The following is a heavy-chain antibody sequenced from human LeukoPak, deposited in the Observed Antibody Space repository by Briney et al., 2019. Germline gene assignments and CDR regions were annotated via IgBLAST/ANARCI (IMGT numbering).Heavy chain of an antibody. CDR2: IYHSGST. CDR3: ARHPYSNYWFDP. J-gene: IGHJ5*02. Sequence: PSETLSLTCAVSGYSISSGYYWGWIRQPPGKGLEWIGSIYHSGSTYYNPSLKSRVTISVDTSKNQFSLKLSSVTAAETAVYYCARHPYSNYWFDPWGQGTLVTVSS. V-gene: IGHV4-38-2*01. D-gene: IGHD4-11*01. CDR1: GYSISSGYY.